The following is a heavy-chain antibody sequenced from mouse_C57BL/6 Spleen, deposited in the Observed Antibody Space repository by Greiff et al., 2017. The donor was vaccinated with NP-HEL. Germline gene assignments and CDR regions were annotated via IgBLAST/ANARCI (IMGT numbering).Heavy chain of an antibody. Sequence: VQLQQPGAELVKPGASVKLSCKASGYTFTSYWMHWVKQRPGQGLEWIGMIHPNSGSTNYNEKFKSKATLTVDKSSSTAYMQLSSLTSEDSAVYYCARGAYYSNYGGYWGQGTSVTVSS. CDR2: IHPNSGST. D-gene: IGHD2-5*01. J-gene: IGHJ4*01. CDR3: ARGAYYSNYGGY. CDR1: GYTFTSYW. V-gene: IGHV1-64*01.